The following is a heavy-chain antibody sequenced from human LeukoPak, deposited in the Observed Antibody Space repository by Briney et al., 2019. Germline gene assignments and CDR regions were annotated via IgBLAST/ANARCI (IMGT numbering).Heavy chain of an antibody. CDR2: IYSGGST. J-gene: IGHJ4*02. Sequence: GSLRLSCAASGFTVSSNYMSWVRQAPGKGLEWVSVIYSGGSTYYADSVKGRFTISRDNLKNTLYLQMNSLRAEDTAVYYCAREAYSGSYFDYWGQGTLVTVSS. CDR3: AREAYSGSYFDY. CDR1: GFTVSSNY. D-gene: IGHD1-26*01. V-gene: IGHV3-53*01.